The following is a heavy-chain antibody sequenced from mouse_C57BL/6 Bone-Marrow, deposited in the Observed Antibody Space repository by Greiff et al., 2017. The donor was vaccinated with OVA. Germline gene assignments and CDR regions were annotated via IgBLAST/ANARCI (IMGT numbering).Heavy chain of an antibody. D-gene: IGHD2-4*01. CDR3: ARGEVYDYDAWFAY. CDR1: GFTFSSYA. V-gene: IGHV5-4*01. CDR2: ISDGGSYT. Sequence: VQLVESGGGLVKPGGSLKLSCAASGFTFSSYAMSWVRQTPEKRLEWVATISDGGSYTYYPDNVKGRFTISRDNAKNNLYLQMSHLKSEDTAMYYCARGEVYDYDAWFAYWGQGTLVTVSA. J-gene: IGHJ3*01.